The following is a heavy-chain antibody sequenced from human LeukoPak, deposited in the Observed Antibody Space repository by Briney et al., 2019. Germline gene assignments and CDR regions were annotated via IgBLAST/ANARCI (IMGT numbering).Heavy chain of an antibody. D-gene: IGHD1-20*01. J-gene: IGHJ1*01. V-gene: IGHV1-18*01. Sequence: GASVKVSCKASGYTFTSYGIRWVRQAPGQGLEWMGWISGYNGNTNYAQTFQGRVTLTTDTSRSTAYMELRSLRSDDTAVYYCAELPITGAFQHWGQGTLVTVSS. CDR1: GYTFTSYG. CDR2: ISGYNGNT. CDR3: AELPITGAFQH.